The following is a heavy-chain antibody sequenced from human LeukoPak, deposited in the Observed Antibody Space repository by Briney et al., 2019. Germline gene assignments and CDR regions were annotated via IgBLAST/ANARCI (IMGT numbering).Heavy chain of an antibody. J-gene: IGHJ4*02. CDR1: GFTLSSYW. CDR2: INSDGSST. CDR3: ARRPTITGTTLFDF. V-gene: IGHV3-74*01. D-gene: IGHD1-7*01. Sequence: PGGSLRLSCAASGFTLSSYWMHWVRQALGKGLVWVSRINSDGSSTSYADSVKGRFTISRDNAKNTLYLQMNSLRAEDTAVYYCARRPTITGTTLFDFWGQGTLVTVSS.